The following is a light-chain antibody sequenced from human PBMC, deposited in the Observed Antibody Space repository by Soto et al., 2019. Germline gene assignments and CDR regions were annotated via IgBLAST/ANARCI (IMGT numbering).Light chain of an antibody. Sequence: EIVLTQSPATLSLSPGERATLSCRASQSVGTYLAWYQQKPGQAPRLLIYDASNRATGIPARFSGSGSGTDFTLNISGLEPEDFAVYYCQQRTNWPPLTFGGGNKVEIK. CDR3: QQRTNWPPLT. CDR2: DAS. CDR1: QSVGTY. V-gene: IGKV3-11*01. J-gene: IGKJ4*01.